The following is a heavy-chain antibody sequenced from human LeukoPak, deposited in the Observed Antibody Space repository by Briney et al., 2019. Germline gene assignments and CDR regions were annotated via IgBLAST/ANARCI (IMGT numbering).Heavy chain of an antibody. J-gene: IGHJ4*02. CDR1: GFTFSTYE. V-gene: IGHV3-48*03. Sequence: PGGSLRLSCAASGFTFSTYEMIWVRQAPGKGLEWVAHIDNRANTIHNPHFVKGRFNISRDKAKNSLILQMNSLRAGEMADYYCARPGDPTYYLDYWGQGTLVTVSS. D-gene: IGHD2-21*01. CDR2: IDNRANTI. CDR3: ARPGDPTYYLDY.